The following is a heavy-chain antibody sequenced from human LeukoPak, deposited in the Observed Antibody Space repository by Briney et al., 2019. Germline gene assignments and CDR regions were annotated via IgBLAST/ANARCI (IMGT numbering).Heavy chain of an antibody. CDR3: ARTRRYASYFDY. CDR2: IYYSGST. CDR1: GGSISSGDYY. Sequence: SQTLSLTCTVSGGSISSGDYYWSWIRRPPGKGLEWIGYIYYSGSTYYNPSLKSRVTISVDTSKNQFSLKLSSVTAADTAVYYCARTRRYASYFDYWGQGTLVTVSS. V-gene: IGHV4-30-4*01. D-gene: IGHD1-1*01. J-gene: IGHJ4*02.